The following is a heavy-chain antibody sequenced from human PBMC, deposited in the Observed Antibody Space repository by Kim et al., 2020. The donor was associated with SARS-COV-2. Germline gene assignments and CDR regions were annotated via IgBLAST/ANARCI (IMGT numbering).Heavy chain of an antibody. D-gene: IGHD3-22*01. J-gene: IGHJ4*02. CDR2: IYPNDSEI. CDR1: GYGFSSFW. CDR3: ARHVSYQYDSSGYPRPYCDY. Sequence: GASLKISCKASGYGFSSFWIGWVRQLPGKGLESMGIIYPNDSEIRYSPSFQGQVTISADKSINTAYLQWSSLKASDTAMYFCARHVSYQYDSSGYPRPYCDYWGQGTLVTVSS. V-gene: IGHV5-51*01.